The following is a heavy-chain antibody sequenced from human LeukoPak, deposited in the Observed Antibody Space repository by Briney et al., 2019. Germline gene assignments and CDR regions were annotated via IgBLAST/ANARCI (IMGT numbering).Heavy chain of an antibody. CDR1: GYTLTELS. J-gene: IGHJ4*02. D-gene: IGHD6-19*01. CDR3: ATDLYSSGWSGY. CDR2: FDPEDGET. V-gene: IGHV1-24*01. Sequence: AASVKVSCKVSGYTLTELSMHWVRQAPGKGLEWMGGFDPEDGETIYAQKFQGRVTMTEDTSTDTAYMELSSLRSEDTAVYYCATDLYSSGWSGYWGQGTLVTVPS.